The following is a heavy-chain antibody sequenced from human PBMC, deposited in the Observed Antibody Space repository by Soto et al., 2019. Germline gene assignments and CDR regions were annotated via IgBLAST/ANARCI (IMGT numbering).Heavy chain of an antibody. CDR1: GYTFSSYA. CDR3: ARDTGDGTFDF. J-gene: IGHJ4*02. D-gene: IGHD7-27*01. V-gene: IGHV1-3*01. Sequence: ASVKVSCKASGYTFSSYAMHWVRQAPGQRLEWMGWINAGYGNTKSSQKFQDRVTISRDTSASTAYMELTSLRSEDTAGYYCARDTGDGTFDFWGQGTLVTVSS. CDR2: INAGYGNT.